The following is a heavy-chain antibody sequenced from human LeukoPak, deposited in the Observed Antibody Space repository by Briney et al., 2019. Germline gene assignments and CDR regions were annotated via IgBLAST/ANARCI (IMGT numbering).Heavy chain of an antibody. D-gene: IGHD6-13*01. CDR3: AGEGTAGYSSISGY. CDR1: GFTFSSYE. Sequence: GGSLRLSCAASGFTFSSYEMNWVRQAPGKGLEWVSYISSSGSTIYYADSVKGRFTISRDNAKNSLYLQMNSLRAEDTAVYYCAGEGTAGYSSISGYWGQGTLVTVPS. V-gene: IGHV3-48*03. CDR2: ISSSGSTI. J-gene: IGHJ4*02.